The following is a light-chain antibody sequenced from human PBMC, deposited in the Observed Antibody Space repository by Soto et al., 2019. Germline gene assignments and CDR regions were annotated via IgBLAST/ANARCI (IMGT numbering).Light chain of an antibody. CDR2: DNN. CDR3: ETWDGSLSAVV. CDR1: SSNIGNNY. V-gene: IGLV1-51*01. J-gene: IGLJ2*01. Sequence: QSVLTQPPSVSAAPGQWVTISCSGSSSNIGNNYVAWYQQLPGTAPKLLIYDNNKRASGIPDRFSGSKSATSATLGITGLQTGDEAEYYCETWDGSLSAVVFGGGTKLTVL.